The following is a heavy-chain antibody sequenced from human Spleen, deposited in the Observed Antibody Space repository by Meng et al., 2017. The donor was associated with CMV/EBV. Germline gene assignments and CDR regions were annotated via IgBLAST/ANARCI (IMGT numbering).Heavy chain of an antibody. CDR3: AKDLTTSRGMDV. J-gene: IGHJ6*02. CDR2: IWYDGSNK. V-gene: IGHV3-33*06. Sequence: GESLKISCAASGFTFSSYGMHWVRQAPGKGLEWVAVIWYDGSNKYYADSVKGRFTISRDNSKNTLYLQMNSLRAEDTAVYYCAKDLTTSRGMDVWGQGTTVTVSS. CDR1: GFTFSSYG. D-gene: IGHD4-17*01.